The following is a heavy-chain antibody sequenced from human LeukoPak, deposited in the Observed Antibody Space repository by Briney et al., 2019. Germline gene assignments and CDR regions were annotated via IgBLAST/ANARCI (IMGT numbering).Heavy chain of an antibody. J-gene: IGHJ6*02. CDR1: GGSISNYY. Sequence: PSETLSLTCTVSGGSISNYYWSWIRQPPGKGLEWIGYIYYSGTTNYNPSLKRRVTISVDTSKNQFSLKLSSVTTADTAVYYCARGRVGAGYYGMDVWGQGTTVTVSS. V-gene: IGHV4-59*01. CDR3: ARGRVGAGYYGMDV. CDR2: IYYSGTT. D-gene: IGHD1-26*01.